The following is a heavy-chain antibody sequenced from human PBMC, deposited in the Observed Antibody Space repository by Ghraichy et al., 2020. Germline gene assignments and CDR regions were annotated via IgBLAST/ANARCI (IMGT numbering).Heavy chain of an antibody. Sequence: ETLSLTCAVYGGSFSGYYWSWIRQPPGKGLEWIGEINHSGSTNYNPSLKSRVTISIDTSKNQFSLKLSSVTAADTAVYSCARMGDYGGYKSNWYFDLWGRGTLVTVSS. CDR3: ARMGDYGGYKSNWYFDL. J-gene: IGHJ2*01. V-gene: IGHV4-34*01. CDR1: GGSFSGYY. CDR2: INHSGST. D-gene: IGHD4-17*01.